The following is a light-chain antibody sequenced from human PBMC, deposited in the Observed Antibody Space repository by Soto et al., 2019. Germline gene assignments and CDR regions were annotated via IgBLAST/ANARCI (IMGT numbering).Light chain of an antibody. CDR3: QQYTSSPPMST. Sequence: DIVLTQSPGTLSLSPGERATLSCRASQSMSNRYLAWYHQKPGQAPRLLIYGTSNRATGIPDRFSGSGSGTDFTLPISRLEPEDFALYYCQQYTSSPPMSTFGQGTRLEI. J-gene: IGKJ2*01. CDR2: GTS. CDR1: QSMSNRY. V-gene: IGKV3-20*01.